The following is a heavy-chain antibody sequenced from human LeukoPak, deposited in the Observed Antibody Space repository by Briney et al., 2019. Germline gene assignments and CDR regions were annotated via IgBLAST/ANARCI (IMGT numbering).Heavy chain of an antibody. V-gene: IGHV1-69*05. CDR1: GGTFSSYA. Sequence: VASVKVSCKASGGTFSSYAISWVRQAPGQGLEWMGGIIPIFGTANYAQKFQGRVTITTDESTSTAYMELSSLRSEDTAVYYCARAAGRVTNWFDPWGQGTLVTVSS. D-gene: IGHD3/OR15-3a*01. CDR3: ARAAGRVTNWFDP. CDR2: IIPIFGTA. J-gene: IGHJ5*02.